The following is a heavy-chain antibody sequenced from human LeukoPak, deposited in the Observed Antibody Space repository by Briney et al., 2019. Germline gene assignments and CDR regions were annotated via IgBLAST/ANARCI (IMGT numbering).Heavy chain of an antibody. J-gene: IGHJ4*02. CDR2: ISRSGSTI. V-gene: IGHV3-48*03. Sequence: GGSLRLSCAASGFSLSSYEMNWVRQAPGKGLEWISYISRSGSTIYYAESVKGRFTIFRDIAKNSLYLQMNSLRAEDTAVYYCARDVNLDYWGQGTLVTVS. CDR1: GFSLSSYE. CDR3: ARDVNLDY.